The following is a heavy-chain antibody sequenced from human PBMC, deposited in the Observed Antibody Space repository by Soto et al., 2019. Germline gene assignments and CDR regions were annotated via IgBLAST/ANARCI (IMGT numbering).Heavy chain of an antibody. V-gene: IGHV4-61*05. D-gene: IGHD1-1*01. Sequence: SETLSLTCTVSGGSITYINNHYCSWFRLPPGKGLEWIGYIYFRGSTNYNPSLKSRVTISVDTSKNQFSLKLSSVTAADTAVYYCARRYGYSFDYWGQGTLVTVSS. CDR1: GGSITYINNHY. CDR2: IYFRGST. J-gene: IGHJ4*02. CDR3: ARRYGYSFDY.